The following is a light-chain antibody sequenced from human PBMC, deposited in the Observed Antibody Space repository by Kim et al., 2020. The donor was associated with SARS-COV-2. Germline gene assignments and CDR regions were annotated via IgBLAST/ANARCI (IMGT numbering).Light chain of an antibody. CDR2: STD. CDR1: TSNIATNY. Sequence: GQRVSISCSGGTSNIATNYVNWYQQLPGTAPKFLIYSTDQRPSGVPDRFSASKSGTSASLVISGLQSDDEAEYYCAVWDDNLNAYVFGPGTALTVL. J-gene: IGLJ1*01. CDR3: AVWDDNLNAYV. V-gene: IGLV1-44*01.